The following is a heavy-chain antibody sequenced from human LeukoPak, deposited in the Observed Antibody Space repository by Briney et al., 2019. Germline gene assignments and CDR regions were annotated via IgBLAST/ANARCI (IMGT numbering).Heavy chain of an antibody. D-gene: IGHD6-19*01. Sequence: SQTLSLTCVISGDSISSNAASWNWIRQSPSRGLEWLGRTYYMSRWYDDYADSVRSRITINPDTSKNEFSLHLTSVTPDDTAMYYCARTSGYSSLAFWGQGTPVTVSS. CDR3: ARTSGYSSLAF. V-gene: IGHV6-1*01. CDR2: TYYMSRWYD. J-gene: IGHJ4*02. CDR1: GDSISSNAAS.